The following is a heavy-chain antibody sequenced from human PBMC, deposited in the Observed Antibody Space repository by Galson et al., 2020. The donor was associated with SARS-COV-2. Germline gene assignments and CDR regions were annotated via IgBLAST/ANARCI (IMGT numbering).Heavy chain of an antibody. V-gene: IGHV4-61*02. CDR2: IYTTGST. J-gene: IGHJ4*02. CDR1: GGPISSAGYY. D-gene: IGHD3-16*02. Sequence: SETLSLTCTVSGGPISSAGYYCSWIRQPAGKGPVWIGRIYTTGSTNYNPSLKSRVTISVDTSKNQFSLGMSSVTAADTAVYYCARSYYDVVWGSYLRDWGQGTLVTVSS. CDR3: ARSYYDVVWGSYLRD.